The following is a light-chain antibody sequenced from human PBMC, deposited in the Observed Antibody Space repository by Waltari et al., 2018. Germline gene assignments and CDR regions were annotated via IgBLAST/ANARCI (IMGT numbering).Light chain of an antibody. CDR2: DVT. CDR3: SSWTDSDALKLL. J-gene: IGLJ2*01. V-gene: IGLV2-14*03. Sequence: QSALTQPASVSGSPGQSITISCTGTRIDSNYVSWYQQHPGKAPQVRIYDVTDRPSGVSNRFSGSKSGNTASLTISGLQAEDEADYYCSSWTDSDALKLLFGGGTKLTVL. CDR1: RIDSNY.